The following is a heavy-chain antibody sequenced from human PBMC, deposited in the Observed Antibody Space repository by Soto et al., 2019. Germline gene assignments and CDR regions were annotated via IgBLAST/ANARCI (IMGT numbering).Heavy chain of an antibody. CDR3: ARADYADWSILPYRFDY. CDR2: SSPGDSDT. Sequence: EWVTMCFRVSGYRLTNYWITLVRQVPGKGLEWMGISSPGDSDTTYSPSFQDQITISADTSINTAYLQWGSLQASDTALYYWARADYADWSILPYRFDYWGQGTLVTVYS. J-gene: IGHJ4*02. V-gene: IGHV5-51*01. D-gene: IGHD3-9*01. CDR1: GYRLTNYW.